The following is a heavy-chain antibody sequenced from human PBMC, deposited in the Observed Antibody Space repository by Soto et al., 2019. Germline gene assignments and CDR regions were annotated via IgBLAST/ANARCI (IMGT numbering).Heavy chain of an antibody. D-gene: IGHD3-16*01. CDR3: TRDPYLGDDQY. Sequence: QVQLVQSGGEVKKPGASVKVSCKTSGYTFTTYGISWVRKAPGQGLEWVGWISAYSGKTHYAQKFKGKVTMPTDTSTNTAYLERTSLRSDDTVVYYCTRDPYLGDDQYWGQGTLVTVSS. CDR1: GYTFTTYG. V-gene: IGHV1-18*01. CDR2: ISAYSGKT. J-gene: IGHJ4*02.